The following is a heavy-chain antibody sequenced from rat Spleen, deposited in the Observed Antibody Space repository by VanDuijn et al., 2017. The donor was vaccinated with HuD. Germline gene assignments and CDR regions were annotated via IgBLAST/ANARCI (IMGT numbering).Heavy chain of an antibody. CDR2: INSAGTT. V-gene: IGHV3-3*01. CDR3: ARWDYYSPRWYFDF. D-gene: IGHD1-1*01. J-gene: IGHJ1*01. Sequence: EVQLQESGPGLVKPSQSLSLTCSVTGHSIASSYRWNWIRKFPGNKLEWMGYINSAGTTNYNPSLKSRISITRDTSKNQFFRQVNSVTTEDTATYFCARWDYYSPRWYFDFWGPGTMVTVSS. CDR1: GHSIASSYR.